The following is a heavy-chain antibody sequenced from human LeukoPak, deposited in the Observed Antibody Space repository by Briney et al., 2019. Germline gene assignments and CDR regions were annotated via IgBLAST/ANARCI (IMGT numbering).Heavy chain of an antibody. J-gene: IGHJ6*02. CDR3: ARDGYYDSSGYYYYYYGMDV. CDR2: IYYSGST. Sequence: SETLSLTCTVSGGSISSYYWSWIRQPPGKGLEWIGYIYYSGSTNYNPSLKSRVTISVDTSKNQFSLKLSSVTAADTAVYYCARDGYYDSSGYYYYYYGMDVWGQGTTVTVSS. V-gene: IGHV4-59*01. D-gene: IGHD3-22*01. CDR1: GGSISSYY.